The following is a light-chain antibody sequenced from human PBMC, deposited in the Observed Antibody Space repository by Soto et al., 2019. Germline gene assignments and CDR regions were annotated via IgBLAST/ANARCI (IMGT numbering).Light chain of an antibody. V-gene: IGLV1-44*01. Sequence: QRVTIPASGSTSNIASNIVSWYQQLPGRAPKLLISSNNQRPSGVPDRFSGSKSGTSASLAISGLQPDDEAVYYCARWEDFRNGYVFGPGTKVTVL. CDR3: ARWEDFRNGYV. J-gene: IGLJ1*01. CDR1: TSNIASNI. CDR2: SNN.